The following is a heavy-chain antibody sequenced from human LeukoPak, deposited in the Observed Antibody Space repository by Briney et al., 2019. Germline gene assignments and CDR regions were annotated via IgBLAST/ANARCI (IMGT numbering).Heavy chain of an antibody. CDR3: ARERRVGNTGSYFRGFDP. V-gene: IGHV4-34*01. CDR1: GGSFCGYY. J-gene: IGHJ5*02. D-gene: IGHD1-26*01. Sequence: PSETLSLTCAVYGGSFCGYYWSWIRQPPGKGLEWIGEINHSGSTNYNPSLKSRVTISVDPSKNQFSLTQNSVTASDPAGVYCARERRVGNTGSYFRGFDPWGQGTLVTVSS. CDR2: INHSGST.